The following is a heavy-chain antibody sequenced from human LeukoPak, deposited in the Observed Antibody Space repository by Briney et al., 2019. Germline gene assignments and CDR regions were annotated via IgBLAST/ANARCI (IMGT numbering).Heavy chain of an antibody. V-gene: IGHV1-2*02. D-gene: IGHD3-9*01. J-gene: IGHJ4*02. CDR3: ARLYFDWPSTDY. CDR2: INPNSGGT. CDR1: GGTFNSYA. Sequence: GGSVEVSCKASGGTFNSYAISWGRQAPGQGLEWVGWINPNSGGTNYAQKFQGRVTMTRDTSISTAYMELSRLRSDDTAVYYCARLYFDWPSTDYWGQGTLVTVSS.